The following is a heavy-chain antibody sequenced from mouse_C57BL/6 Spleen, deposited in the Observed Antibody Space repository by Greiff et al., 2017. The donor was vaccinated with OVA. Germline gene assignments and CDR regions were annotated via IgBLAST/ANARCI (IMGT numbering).Heavy chain of an antibody. J-gene: IGHJ2*01. CDR3: ARFNYGSSFLDY. D-gene: IGHD1-1*01. CDR2: INPSTGGN. V-gene: IGHV1-43*01. CDR1: GYSFTGYY. Sequence: VQLQQSGPELVKPGASVKISCKASGYSFTGYYMHWVKQSSEKSLEWIGAINPSTGGNSYNQKFKGKATLTVDKSSSTAYMQLKSLTSEDSAVYYCARFNYGSSFLDYWGQGTTLTVSS.